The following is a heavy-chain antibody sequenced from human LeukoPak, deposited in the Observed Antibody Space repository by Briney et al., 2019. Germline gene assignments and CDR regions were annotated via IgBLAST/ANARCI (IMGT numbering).Heavy chain of an antibody. J-gene: IGHJ4*02. CDR2: INHSGST. D-gene: IGHD2-2*01. CDR1: GGSFSGYY. CDR3: ASTICISTSCYPGVVDY. Sequence: SETLSLTCAVYGGSFSGYYWSWIRQPPGKGLEWIGEINHSGSTNYNPALRSRLTISVDTSKNQFSLKLSSVTAADTAVYYCASTICISTSCYPGVVDYWGQGTLVTVSS. V-gene: IGHV4-34*01.